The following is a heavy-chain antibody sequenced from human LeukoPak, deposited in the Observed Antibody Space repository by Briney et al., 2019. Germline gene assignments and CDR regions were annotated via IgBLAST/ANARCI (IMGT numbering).Heavy chain of an antibody. CDR3: ARDYYDTSGYYEGVY. J-gene: IGHJ4*02. D-gene: IGHD3-22*01. Sequence: ASVKVSCKASGYTFTGYYMHWVRQAPRQGLEWMGRINPNSGGTNYAQKFQGRVTMTRDTSISTAYMELSRLRSDDTAVYYCARDYYDTSGYYEGVYWGQGTLVTVSS. CDR2: INPNSGGT. V-gene: IGHV1-2*06. CDR1: GYTFTGYY.